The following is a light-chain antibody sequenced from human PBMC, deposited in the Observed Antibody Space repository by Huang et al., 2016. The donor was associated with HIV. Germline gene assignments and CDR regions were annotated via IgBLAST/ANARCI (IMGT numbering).Light chain of an antibody. V-gene: IGKV3-15*01. CDR3: QQYNDWPPLT. CDR1: QSVNSD. Sequence: PGQRATLSCRASQSVNSDLAWYQQKPGHAPRLLIYGASTRATGIPAKFNATGSGTEFSLSINNLQSDDFAVYYCQQYNDWPPLTFGGGTKVEI. CDR2: GAS. J-gene: IGKJ4*01.